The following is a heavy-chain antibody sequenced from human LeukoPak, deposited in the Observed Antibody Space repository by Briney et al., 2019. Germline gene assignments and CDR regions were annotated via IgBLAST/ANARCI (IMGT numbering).Heavy chain of an antibody. J-gene: IGHJ4*02. V-gene: IGHV4-61*02. CDR2: VYWTGTP. D-gene: IGHD3-10*01. CDR1: GDSISRRSSY. Sequence: SETLSLTCSVSGDSISRRSSYWTWIRQPAGRGLEWIGRVYWTGTPNYNPSLKSRVTMSIDTSRNQFSLQLSSVTAADTALYYCARGYYHGFFDFWGQGTLVVVSS. CDR3: ARGYYHGFFDF.